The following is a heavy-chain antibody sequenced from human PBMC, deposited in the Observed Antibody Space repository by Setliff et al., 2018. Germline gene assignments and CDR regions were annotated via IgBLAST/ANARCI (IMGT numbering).Heavy chain of an antibody. V-gene: IGHV4-59*11. J-gene: IGHJ2*01. CDR2: IYYTGST. CDR1: GVSISSHY. Sequence: PSETLSLTCTVSGVSISSHYWSWVRQPPGKGLECIGDIYYTGSTKYNPSLWSRLTISIDTSKKQFSLRLTSVSAADTAVYYCARLRKSTPHWYFDLWGRGTLVTVSS. CDR3: ARLRKSTPHWYFDL.